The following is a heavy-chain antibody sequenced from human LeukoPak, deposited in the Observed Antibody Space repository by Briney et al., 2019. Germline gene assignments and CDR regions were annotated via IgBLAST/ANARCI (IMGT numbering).Heavy chain of an antibody. Sequence: GGSLRLSCSASGFTFTTYGMNWVRQAPGKGLEWVSGIGGSGVRTYYADSVKGRFTISRDNAKNSLYLQMNSLRAEDTAVYYCARDRPPTYYDFWSGYYNDAFDIWAQGKMVTVSS. J-gene: IGHJ3*02. CDR1: GFTFTTYG. V-gene: IGHV3-21*01. CDR2: IGGSGVRT. CDR3: ARDRPPTYYDFWSGYYNDAFDI. D-gene: IGHD3-3*01.